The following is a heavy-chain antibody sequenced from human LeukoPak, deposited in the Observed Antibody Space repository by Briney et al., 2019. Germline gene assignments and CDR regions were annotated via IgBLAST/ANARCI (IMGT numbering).Heavy chain of an antibody. J-gene: IGHJ3*02. D-gene: IGHD4-23*01. CDR1: GYTLTELS. CDR3: ATCRDLRWCDAFDI. CDR2: FDPEDGKT. V-gene: IGHV1-24*01. Sequence: ASVKVSCKVSGYTLTELSMRWVRQAPGKGLEWMGGFDPEDGKTIYAQKFQGRVTMTEDTSTDTAYMELSSLRSEDTAVYYCATCRDLRWCDAFDIWGQGTMVTVSS.